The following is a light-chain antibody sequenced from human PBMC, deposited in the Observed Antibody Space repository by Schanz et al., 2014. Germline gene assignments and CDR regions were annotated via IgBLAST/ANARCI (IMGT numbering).Light chain of an antibody. J-gene: IGLJ2*01. CDR3: SSYTRSSPVV. CDR1: SSDIGSYNL. Sequence: QSALTQPASVSGSPGQSITISCTGTSSDIGSYNLVSWYQQHPDKAPKLMIYEGSKRPSGVSNRFSGSKSGNTASLTISGLQAEDEADYYCSSYTRSSPVVFGGGTKLTVL. CDR2: EGS. V-gene: IGLV2-14*02.